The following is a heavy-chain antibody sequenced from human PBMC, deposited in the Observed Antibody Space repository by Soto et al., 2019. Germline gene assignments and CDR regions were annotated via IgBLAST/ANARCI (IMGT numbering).Heavy chain of an antibody. CDR3: VTQRVGDFAAAHDY. D-gene: IGHD3-16*01. CDR2: IYYSGST. V-gene: IGHV4-59*01. Sequence: QVQLQESGPGVVKPSETLSLTCTVSGASISSYYWSWIRQPPGKGLEWIGYIYYSGSTKYNPSLKSRVTISVDTSKNQFSLRLSAAAAADTAVYFCVTQRVGDFAAAHDYWGQGTPVTVSS. J-gene: IGHJ4*02. CDR1: GASISSYY.